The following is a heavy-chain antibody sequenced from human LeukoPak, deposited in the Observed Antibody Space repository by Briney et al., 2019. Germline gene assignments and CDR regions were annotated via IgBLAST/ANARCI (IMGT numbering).Heavy chain of an antibody. D-gene: IGHD2-15*01. CDR1: GYGFTSYW. CDR2: IYPGDSDT. CDR3: ARGYCSGGSCPGPYYYYYYMDV. V-gene: IGHV5-51*01. J-gene: IGHJ6*03. Sequence: GESLKISCKGSGYGFTSYWIGWVRQMPGKGLEWMGIIYPGDSDTRYSPSFQGQVTISADKSISTAYLQWSSLKASDTAMYYCARGYCSGGSCPGPYYYYYYMDVWGKGTTVTVSS.